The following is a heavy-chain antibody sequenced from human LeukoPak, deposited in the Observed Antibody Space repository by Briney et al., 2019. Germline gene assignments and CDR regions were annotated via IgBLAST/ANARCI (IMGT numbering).Heavy chain of an antibody. CDR1: GYNFTSYY. Sequence: GESLKISCKGSGYNFTSYYIGWLRQMPGKGLEWMGIIYPGDSDTTYSPSFQGQVTISADKSISTAYLQWSSLKASDTAMYYCARLYYYDSSGYIPPFDYWGQGTLVTVSS. J-gene: IGHJ4*02. CDR2: IYPGDSDT. V-gene: IGHV5-51*01. CDR3: ARLYYYDSSGYIPPFDY. D-gene: IGHD3-22*01.